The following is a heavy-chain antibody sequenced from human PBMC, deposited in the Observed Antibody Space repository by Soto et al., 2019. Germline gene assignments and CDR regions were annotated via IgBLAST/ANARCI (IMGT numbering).Heavy chain of an antibody. D-gene: IGHD3-16*02. Sequence: SVKVSCKASGGTFSSYAISWVRQAPGQGLEWMGGIIPIFGTANYAQKFQGRVTITADESTSTAYMELSSLRSEDTAVYYCARRSKAGVIPSYFDYWGQGTLVTVSS. V-gene: IGHV1-69*13. J-gene: IGHJ4*02. CDR1: GGTFSSYA. CDR2: IIPIFGTA. CDR3: ARRSKAGVIPSYFDY.